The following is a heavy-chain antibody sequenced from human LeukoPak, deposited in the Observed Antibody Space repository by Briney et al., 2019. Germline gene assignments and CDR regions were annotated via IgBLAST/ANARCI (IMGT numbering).Heavy chain of an antibody. CDR2: ISAYNGNT. J-gene: IGHJ4*02. V-gene: IGHV1-18*01. CDR1: GYTFTSYG. Sequence: ASVKVSCKASGYTFTSYGISWVRQAPGQGLEWMGWISAYNGNTNYAQKLQGRVTMTTDTSTSTAYMELRSLRSDDTAVYYCARGALGDRRPGIAVAGTGIGFDYWGQGTLVTVSS. CDR3: ARGALGDRRPGIAVAGTGIGFDY. D-gene: IGHD6-19*01.